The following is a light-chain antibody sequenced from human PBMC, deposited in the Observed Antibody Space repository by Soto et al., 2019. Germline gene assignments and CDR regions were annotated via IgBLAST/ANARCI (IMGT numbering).Light chain of an antibody. V-gene: IGLV2-14*01. CDR3: ISYTSDDVRYV. J-gene: IGLJ1*01. Sequence: QSVLTQPASVSGTPGQSITISCTGSNSDVGIYDFVSWYQHHPGRAPKLIVSEVSHRPSGVSNRFSGSKSANTASLTISGLQSADEAASYCISYTSDDVRYVFGTGTKVTVL. CDR1: NSDVGIYDF. CDR2: EVS.